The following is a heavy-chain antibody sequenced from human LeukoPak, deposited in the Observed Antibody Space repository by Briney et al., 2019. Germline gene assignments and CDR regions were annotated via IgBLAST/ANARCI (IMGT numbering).Heavy chain of an antibody. Sequence: GGSLRLSCAASGFTVSSNYMSWVRQAPGKGLEWVSVIYSGGSTYYADSVKGRFTISRDNSKNTLYLQMNSLRAEDTAVYYCARDYYDSSGPNWFDPWAREPWSPSPQ. J-gene: IGHJ5*02. CDR1: GFTVSSNY. CDR3: ARDYYDSSGPNWFDP. V-gene: IGHV3-53*01. D-gene: IGHD3-22*01. CDR2: IYSGGST.